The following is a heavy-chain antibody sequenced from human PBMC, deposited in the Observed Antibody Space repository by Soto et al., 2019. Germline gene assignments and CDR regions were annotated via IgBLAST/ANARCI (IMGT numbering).Heavy chain of an antibody. V-gene: IGHV1-69*01. Sequence: QVQLVQSGAEVKKPGSSVKVSCKASGGTFSSYSINWVRQAPGQGLEWMGEIIPISGTANYAQKFQGRVTITADESTRTASMELSSLSSEDTAVYYCARDGGRHSGGIDYWGQGTLVTVSS. D-gene: IGHD1-26*01. CDR3: ARDGGRHSGGIDY. CDR1: GGTFSSYS. J-gene: IGHJ4*02. CDR2: IIPISGTA.